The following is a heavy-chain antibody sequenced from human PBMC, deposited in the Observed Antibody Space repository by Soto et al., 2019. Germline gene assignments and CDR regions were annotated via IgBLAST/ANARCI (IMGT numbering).Heavy chain of an antibody. CDR1: GYTFTSYA. CDR3: ARYCSSTSCYGTGRGIIDY. J-gene: IGHJ4*02. CDR2: INAGNGNT. V-gene: IGHV1-3*01. Sequence: GASVKVSCKASGYTFTSYAMHWVRQAPGQRLEWMGWINAGNGNTKYSQKFQGRVTITADKSTSTAYMELSSLRSEDTAVYYCARYCSSTSCYGTGRGIIDYSGQGPLVTVSS. D-gene: IGHD2-2*01.